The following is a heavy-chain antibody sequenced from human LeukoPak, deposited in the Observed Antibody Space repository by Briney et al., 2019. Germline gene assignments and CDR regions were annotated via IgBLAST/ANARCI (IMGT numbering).Heavy chain of an antibody. CDR1: GYTFTSYG. Sequence: PEASVKVSCKASGYTFTSYGISWVRQAPGQGLEWMGWISAYNGNTNYAQKLQGRVTMTTDTSTSTAYMELRSLRSDDTAVYYCARDGQPLDYYGSGSPPDYWGQGTLVTVSS. CDR2: ISAYNGNT. D-gene: IGHD3-10*01. V-gene: IGHV1-18*01. CDR3: ARDGQPLDYYGSGSPPDY. J-gene: IGHJ4*02.